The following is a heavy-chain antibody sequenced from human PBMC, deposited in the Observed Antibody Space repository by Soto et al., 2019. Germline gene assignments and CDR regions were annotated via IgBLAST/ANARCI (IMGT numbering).Heavy chain of an antibody. V-gene: IGHV3-23*01. CDR2: ISANSGSK. Sequence: EVRLLQSGGGLIQPGESLRISCAASGFRFSNQALSWVRQAPGKGLEWVSTISANSGSKYYAASVKGRFNVSRDNSKNTLDLQMNSRRAEDTSVYYCGPQILLYGEIPTFVTWGHGTLVSFSS. J-gene: IGHJ5*01. CDR1: GFRFSNQA. CDR3: GPQILLYGEIPTFVT. D-gene: IGHD3-10*01.